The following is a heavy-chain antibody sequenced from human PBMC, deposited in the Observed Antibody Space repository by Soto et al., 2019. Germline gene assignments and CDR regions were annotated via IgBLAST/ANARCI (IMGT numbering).Heavy chain of an antibody. D-gene: IGHD2-21*02. CDR2: VNPSGGHT. CDR1: GDTFTDYY. J-gene: IGHJ4*02. CDR3: ARGGHVVVVTAALDC. V-gene: IGHV1-46*01. Sequence: QVQLVQSGAEVKKPGASVKVSCKASGDTFTDYYIHWVRQAPGQGLEWMGTVNPSGGHTTYAQHFLGRMTRTRYTSTSSLYMELTSLTSEDTDVYYCARGGHVVVVTAALDCWGQGTLVTVSS.